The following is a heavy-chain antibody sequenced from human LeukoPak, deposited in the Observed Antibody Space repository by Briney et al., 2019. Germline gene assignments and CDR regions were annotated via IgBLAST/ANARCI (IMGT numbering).Heavy chain of an antibody. CDR1: GGSISSYY. Sequence: PSETLSLTCTVSGGSISSYYWSWIRQPPGKGLEWIGYIYYSGSTNYNPSLKSRVTISVDTSKNQFSLKLSSVTAADTAVYYCARDYYDSSGYYYEDYWGQGTLVTVSS. D-gene: IGHD3-22*01. CDR3: ARDYYDSSGYYYEDY. V-gene: IGHV4-59*12. CDR2: IYYSGST. J-gene: IGHJ4*02.